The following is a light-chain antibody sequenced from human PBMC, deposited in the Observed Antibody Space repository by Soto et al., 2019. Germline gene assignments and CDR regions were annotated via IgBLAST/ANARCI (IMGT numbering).Light chain of an antibody. J-gene: IGKJ4*01. Sequence: EIVLTQSPATLSLSPVERATLSCRASQSVGNNLAWYQQKPGQAPGLLIYEASTRATGIPARFSGSGSGTDFTLPISSLEPEDFAVYYCQQHANWPLTFGGGTKVELK. CDR2: EAS. V-gene: IGKV3-11*01. CDR3: QQHANWPLT. CDR1: QSVGNN.